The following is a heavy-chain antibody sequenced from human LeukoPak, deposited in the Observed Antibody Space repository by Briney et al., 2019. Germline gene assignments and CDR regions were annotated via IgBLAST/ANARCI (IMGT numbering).Heavy chain of an antibody. Sequence: PGGSLRLSCAPSGLTFSSYEMSWVRQAPGKGREWGSYISRSGSTIYYADSVKGRLTISRDNAKNSLYLQMNSLRAEDTAVYYCAVYYDSSGQGVPDAFDIWGQGTMVTVSS. CDR1: GLTFSSYE. CDR2: ISRSGSTI. D-gene: IGHD3-22*01. CDR3: AVYYDSSGQGVPDAFDI. V-gene: IGHV3-48*03. J-gene: IGHJ3*02.